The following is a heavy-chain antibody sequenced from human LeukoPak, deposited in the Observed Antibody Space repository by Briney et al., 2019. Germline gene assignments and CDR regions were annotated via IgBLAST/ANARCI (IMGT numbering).Heavy chain of an antibody. CDR2: IYYSGSN. Sequence: SETLSLTCTVSGGSISSGDYYWSWIRQPPGKGLEWIGYIYYSGSNYYNPSLKSRVTISVDTSKNQFSLKLSSVTAADTAVYYCARETSPYYDSSGYYYQNWFDPWGQGTLVTVSS. CDR3: ARETSPYYDSSGYYYQNWFDP. CDR1: GGSISSGDYY. J-gene: IGHJ5*02. D-gene: IGHD3-22*01. V-gene: IGHV4-30-4*01.